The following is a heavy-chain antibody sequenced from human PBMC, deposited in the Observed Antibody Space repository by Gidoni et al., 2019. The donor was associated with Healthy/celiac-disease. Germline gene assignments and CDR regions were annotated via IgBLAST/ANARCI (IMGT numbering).Heavy chain of an antibody. CDR3: ARGIDGSSWYGWFDP. CDR1: GGPFSSYY. V-gene: IGHV4-59*01. CDR2: IYYSWSH. Sequence: QVQLQESAPGLVKPSETLSPTCLFSGGPFSSYYWSWIRQPPGKGLEWIGYIYYSWSHNYNPSLKSQVTISVETSKNQFSLKLSSVTAADTAVYYCARGIDGSSWYGWFDPWGQGTLVTVSS. J-gene: IGHJ5*02. D-gene: IGHD6-13*01.